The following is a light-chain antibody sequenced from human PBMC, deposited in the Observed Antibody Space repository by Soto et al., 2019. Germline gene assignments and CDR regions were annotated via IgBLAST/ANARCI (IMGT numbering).Light chain of an antibody. CDR1: QSVSSY. Sequence: EIVLTQSPGTLSLSPGERATLSCRASQSVSSYLAWYQQKPGQAPRLLIYGASSRATDIPDRFSGSGSGTDFTLTISRLEPEDFAVYYCQQYVSSLTFGGGTKVEIK. CDR2: GAS. V-gene: IGKV3-20*01. J-gene: IGKJ4*01. CDR3: QQYVSSLT.